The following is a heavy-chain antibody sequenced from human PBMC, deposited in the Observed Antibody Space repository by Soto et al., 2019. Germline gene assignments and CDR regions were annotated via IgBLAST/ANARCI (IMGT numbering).Heavy chain of an antibody. J-gene: IGHJ6*02. D-gene: IGHD4-17*01. Sequence: SETLSLTCTVSGGSLSSGGYYWSWIRQHPGKGLEWIGYIYYSGSTYYNPSLKSRVTISVDTSKNQFSLKLSSVTAADTAVYYCARDRGTVTTRNYYHGMDVWGQGTTDPVSS. CDR1: GGSLSSGGYY. CDR3: ARDRGTVTTRNYYHGMDV. CDR2: IYYSGST. V-gene: IGHV4-31*03.